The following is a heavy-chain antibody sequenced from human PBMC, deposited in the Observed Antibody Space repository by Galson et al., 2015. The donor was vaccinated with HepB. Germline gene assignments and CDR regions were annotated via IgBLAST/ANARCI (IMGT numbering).Heavy chain of an antibody. Sequence: SVKVSCKASGGTFTSYTISWVRQAPGQGLEWMGGIVPLFATTNYAQHFQGRLTITADESTSTAYMELSTLTSEDTAVYYCARLTTGGGINCWGQGTLVTVSS. D-gene: IGHD3-16*01. V-gene: IGHV1-69*13. CDR2: IVPLFATT. CDR3: ARLTTGGGINC. CDR1: GGTFTSYT. J-gene: IGHJ4*02.